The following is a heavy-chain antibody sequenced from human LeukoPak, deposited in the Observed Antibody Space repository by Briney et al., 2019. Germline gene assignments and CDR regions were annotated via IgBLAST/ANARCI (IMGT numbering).Heavy chain of an antibody. CDR2: IYDSGSA. CDR3: ARVLQNYYHLDV. D-gene: IGHD3-3*01. Sequence: SETLSLTCTVSGVSINSHYWSWIRQPPGKGLEWIGFIYDSGSANYKSSLESRVTMTLDTSKNQFSLRLNSVTAADTAVYYCARVLQNYYHLDVWGKGTTVTVSS. J-gene: IGHJ6*03. V-gene: IGHV4-59*11. CDR1: GVSINSHY.